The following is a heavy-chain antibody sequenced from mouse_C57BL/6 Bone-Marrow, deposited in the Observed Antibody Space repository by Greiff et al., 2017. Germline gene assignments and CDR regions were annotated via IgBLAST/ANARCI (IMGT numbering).Heavy chain of an antibody. Sequence: QVQLQQPGAELVMPGASVKLSCKASGYTFTSYWMHWVKQRPGKGLEWIGEIDPSDSYTNYNQKLKGKSTLTVDNSSSTAYMQLSSLTSEDSAVYYCARDYGPVWGTGTTVTVSS. CDR2: IDPSDSYT. CDR3: ARDYGPV. V-gene: IGHV1-69*01. J-gene: IGHJ1*03. D-gene: IGHD2-4*01. CDR1: GYTFTSYW.